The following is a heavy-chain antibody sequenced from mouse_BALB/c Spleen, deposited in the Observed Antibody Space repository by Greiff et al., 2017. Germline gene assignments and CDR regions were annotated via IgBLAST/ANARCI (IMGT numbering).Heavy chain of an antibody. V-gene: IGHV14-3*02. D-gene: IGHD1-1*01. CDR2: IDPANGNT. CDR1: GFNIKDTY. J-gene: IGHJ1*01. Sequence: EVMLVESGAELVKPGASVKLSCTASGFNIKDTYMHWVKQRPEQGLEWIGRIDPANGNTKYDPKFQGKATITADTSSNTAYLQLSSLTSEDTAVYYCARDGSSWYFDVWGAGTTVTVSS. CDR3: ARDGSSWYFDV.